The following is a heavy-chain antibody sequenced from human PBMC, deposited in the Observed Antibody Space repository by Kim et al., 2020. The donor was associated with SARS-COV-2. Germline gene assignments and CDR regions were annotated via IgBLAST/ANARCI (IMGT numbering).Heavy chain of an antibody. D-gene: IGHD4-17*01. CDR2: IYYSGST. Sequence: SETLSLTCTVSGGSISSSSYYWGWIRQPPGKGLEWIGSIYYSGSTYYNPSLKSRVTISVDTSKNQFSLKLSSVTAADTAVYYCARHTPRYYGDYPYHLDYWGQGTLVTVSS. CDR3: ARHTPRYYGDYPYHLDY. V-gene: IGHV4-39*01. J-gene: IGHJ4*02. CDR1: GGSISSSSYY.